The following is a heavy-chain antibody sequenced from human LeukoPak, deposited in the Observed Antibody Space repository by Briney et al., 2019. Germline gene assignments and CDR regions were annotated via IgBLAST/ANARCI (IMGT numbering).Heavy chain of an antibody. V-gene: IGHV3-30*03. D-gene: IGHD6-19*01. Sequence: GGSLRLSCSASGFAFSSNAMHWVRQAPGRGLEWLAVIAYDGSNEDHADSVRGRFTTSRDNSKNTLFLQMNSLRPEDTAIYYCARDLVYSSGWYAGELDHWGLGTLVIVSS. J-gene: IGHJ4*02. CDR2: IAYDGSNE. CDR3: ARDLVYSSGWYAGELDH. CDR1: GFAFSSNA.